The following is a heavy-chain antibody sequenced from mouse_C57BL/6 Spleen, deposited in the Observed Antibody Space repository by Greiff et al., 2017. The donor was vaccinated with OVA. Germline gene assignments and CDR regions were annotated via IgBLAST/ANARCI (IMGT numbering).Heavy chain of an antibody. CDR2: IDPSDSYT. CDR3: ARSGRVPWFAY. V-gene: IGHV1-69*01. D-gene: IGHD3-1*01. Sequence: VQLQQPGAELVMPGASVKLSCKASGYTFTSYWMHWVKQRPGQGLEWIGEIDPSDSYTNYNQKFKGKSTLTVDKSSSTAYMQLSSLTSEDSAVYYCARSGRVPWFAYWGQGTLVTVSA. J-gene: IGHJ3*01. CDR1: GYTFTSYW.